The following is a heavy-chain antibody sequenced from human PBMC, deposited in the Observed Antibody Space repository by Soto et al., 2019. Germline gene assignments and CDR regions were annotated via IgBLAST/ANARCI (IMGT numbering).Heavy chain of an antibody. CDR1: GYTFTRYD. J-gene: IGHJ4*02. CDR3: ARGPSPWTYYGSGSYYKPHPQFDY. V-gene: IGHV1-8*01. CDR2: MNPNSGNT. D-gene: IGHD3-10*01. Sequence: ASVKVSCKASGYTFTRYDINWVRQATGQGLEWMGWMNPNSGNTGYAQKFQGRVTMTRNTSISTAYMELSSLRSEDTAVYYCARGPSPWTYYGSGSYYKPHPQFDYWGQGTLVTVSS.